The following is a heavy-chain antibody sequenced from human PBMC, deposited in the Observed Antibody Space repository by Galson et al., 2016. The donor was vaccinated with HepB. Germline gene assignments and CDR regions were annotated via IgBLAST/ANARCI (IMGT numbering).Heavy chain of an antibody. CDR2: ISNSAFTI. D-gene: IGHD3-10*01. Sequence: SLRLSCAGSGFTFSDYYMSWIRQAPGKGLEWVAYISNSAFTIYYADSVKGRFTISRDNAKNSLYLQINSLRAEDTAVYYCAATSRSYYDNWGQGTLVTVSS. CDR1: GFTFSDYY. J-gene: IGHJ4*02. V-gene: IGHV3-11*04. CDR3: AATSRSYYDN.